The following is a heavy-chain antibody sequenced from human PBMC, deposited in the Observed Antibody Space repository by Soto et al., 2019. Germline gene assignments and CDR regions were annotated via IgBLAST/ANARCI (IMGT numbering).Heavy chain of an antibody. CDR3: ARDTRGGYCSGGSCYSDAFDI. Sequence: QVQLQESGPGLVKPSQTLSLTCTVSGGSISSGDYYWSWIRQPPGKGLEWIGYIYYSGSTYYNPSLKRRLTMSVDTAKNQFSLKLSSVTAADTAVYYCARDTRGGYCSGGSCYSDAFDIWGQGPMVTVSS. J-gene: IGHJ3*02. CDR2: IYYSGST. CDR1: GGSISSGDYY. D-gene: IGHD2-15*01. V-gene: IGHV4-30-4*01.